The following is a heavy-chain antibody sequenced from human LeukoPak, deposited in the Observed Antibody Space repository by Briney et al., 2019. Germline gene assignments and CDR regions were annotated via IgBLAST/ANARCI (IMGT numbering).Heavy chain of an antibody. J-gene: IGHJ4*02. Sequence: GRSLRLSCEASGFTFRNYGMHWVRQAPGKGLDWVGVIWFDGSNRYYADSVKGRFTISRDNSKNTLYLQVNSVRAEDTAVYYCARDTSGYYDYWGQEALVTVSS. D-gene: IGHD2-15*01. CDR1: GFTFRNYG. CDR2: IWFDGSNR. CDR3: ARDTSGYYDY. V-gene: IGHV3-33*01.